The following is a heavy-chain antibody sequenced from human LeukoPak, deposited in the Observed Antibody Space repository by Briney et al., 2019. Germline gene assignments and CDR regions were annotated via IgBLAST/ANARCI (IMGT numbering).Heavy chain of an antibody. J-gene: IGHJ4*02. CDR2: VNRGGAT. V-gene: IGHV3-23*01. Sequence: GGPLRHSCVGSGFTFNTYALTWVRQAPGKGLEWLSLVNRGGATYYADSVRGRFTISRDNSKNTLYLQMSSLRAEDTAVYYCGKTTVGYSSGQKPAWPVDYWGQGTLVTVSS. D-gene: IGHD5-18*01. CDR3: GKTTVGYSSGQKPAWPVDY. CDR1: GFTFNTYA.